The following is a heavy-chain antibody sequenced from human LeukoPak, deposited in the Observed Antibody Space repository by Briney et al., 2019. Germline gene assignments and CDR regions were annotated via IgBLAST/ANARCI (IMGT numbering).Heavy chain of an antibody. CDR3: ARGLTGLLHRGFDY. CDR1: GFTFSSYS. CDR2: ISSSSSTI. D-gene: IGHD2-21*01. V-gene: IGHV3-48*04. J-gene: IGHJ4*02. Sequence: GGSLRLSCAASGFTFSSYSMNWVRQAPGKGLEWVSYISSSSSTIYYADSVKGRFTISRDNAKNSLYLQMNSLRAEDTAVYYCARGLTGLLHRGFDYWGQGTLVTVSS.